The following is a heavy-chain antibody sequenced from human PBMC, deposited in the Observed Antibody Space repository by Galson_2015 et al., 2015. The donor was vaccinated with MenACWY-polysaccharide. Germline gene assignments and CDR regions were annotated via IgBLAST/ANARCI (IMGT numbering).Heavy chain of an antibody. CDR1: GGSIRTGRSY. D-gene: IGHD5-12*01. CDR2: IHSRGST. J-gene: IGHJ5*02. CDR3: ARSLGYSDSAFDNGRDVDRRFDP. V-gene: IGHV4-61*02. Sequence: LSLTCSVSGGSIRTGRSYWSWLRQPAGKGLEWIGRIHSRGSTDYSPSLKSRVTISTDTSRNQLSLKLSSVTAADTAVYYCARSLGYSDSAFDNGRDVDRRFDPWGQGTLVTVSS.